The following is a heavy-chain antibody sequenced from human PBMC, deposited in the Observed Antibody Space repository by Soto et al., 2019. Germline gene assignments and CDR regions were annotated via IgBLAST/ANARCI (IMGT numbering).Heavy chain of an antibody. CDR2: IYYSGST. CDR3: ARDHPVLRYFDWLSPPSDYYGMDA. Sequence: SETLSLTCTVSGDSVSSNSYYWSWIRQPPGKGLEFIGYIYYSGSTNYNPSLKSRVTISVDTSKNQFSLKLSSVTAADTAVYYCARDHPVLRYFDWLSPPSDYYGMDAWGQGTTVTVSS. D-gene: IGHD3-9*01. V-gene: IGHV4-61*01. CDR1: GDSVSSNSYY. J-gene: IGHJ6*02.